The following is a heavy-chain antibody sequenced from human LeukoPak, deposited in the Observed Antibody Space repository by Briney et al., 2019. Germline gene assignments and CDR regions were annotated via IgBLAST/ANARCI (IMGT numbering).Heavy chain of an antibody. J-gene: IGHJ4*02. CDR2: IYYSGST. D-gene: IGHD3-10*01. Sequence: PSETLSLTCTVSGGSISSSSYYWGWIRQPPGKGLEWIGSIYYSGSTYYSPSLKSRVTISLDTSKNQFSLRLSSVTAADTAVYYCARGGSGTYYTDYFDYWGRGTLVTVSS. CDR1: GGSISSSSYY. V-gene: IGHV4-39*07. CDR3: ARGGSGTYYTDYFDY.